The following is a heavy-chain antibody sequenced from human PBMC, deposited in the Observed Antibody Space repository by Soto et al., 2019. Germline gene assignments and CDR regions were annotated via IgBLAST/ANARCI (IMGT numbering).Heavy chain of an antibody. CDR3: ARDLPRDLVRGSFDI. CDR2: IDTRGGST. CDR1: GYTFTSYN. Sequence: QAQLVQSGAGVKKPGASANISCKGSGYTFTSYNIHWVRQAPGQGLDGMGIIDTRGGSTDYTQRFQGRVTMTRDTSTGTVYMHLSSLGSEDTAIYYCARDLPRDLVRGSFDIWGQGTMVTVSS. V-gene: IGHV1-46*01. D-gene: IGHD3-10*01. J-gene: IGHJ3*02.